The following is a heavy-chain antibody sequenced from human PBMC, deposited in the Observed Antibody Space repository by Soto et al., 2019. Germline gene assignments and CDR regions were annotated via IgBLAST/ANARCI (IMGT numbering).Heavy chain of an antibody. V-gene: IGHV4-39*01. Sequence: SETLSLTCTVSGGSISSSSYYWGWIRQPPGKGLEWIGSIYYSGSTYYNPSLKSRVTISVDTSKNQFSLKLSSVTAADTAVYYCARPSVSSSWYYFDFWGQGIRVTVS. CDR2: IYYSGST. D-gene: IGHD6-13*01. J-gene: IGHJ4*02. CDR1: GGSISSSSYY. CDR3: ARPSVSSSWYYFDF.